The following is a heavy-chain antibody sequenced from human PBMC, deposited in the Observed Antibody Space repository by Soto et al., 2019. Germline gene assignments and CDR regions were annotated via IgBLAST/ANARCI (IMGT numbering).Heavy chain of an antibody. CDR2: ISAYNGNT. J-gene: IGHJ4*02. CDR1: GYTFTSYG. D-gene: IGHD2-2*01. CDR3: AVTPRRIVVVPAAKENFLWLGPPLIY. V-gene: IGHV1-18*01. Sequence: QVQLVQSGAEVKKPGASVKVSCKASGYTFTSYGISWVRQAPGQGLEWMGWISAYNGNTNYAQKLQGRVTMTTAPSTSTAYLELRSLGSDDTAVYYCAVTPRRIVVVPAAKENFLWLGPPLIYWGQGTLVTVSS.